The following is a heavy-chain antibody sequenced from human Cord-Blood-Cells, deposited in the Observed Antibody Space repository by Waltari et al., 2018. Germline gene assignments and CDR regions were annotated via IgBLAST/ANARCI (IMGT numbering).Heavy chain of an antibody. CDR2: IIPIFGTA. D-gene: IGHD6-6*01. CDR1: GGTFSSYA. Sequence: QVQLVQSGAEVKKPGSSVKVSCKASGGTFSSYAISWVRQAPGQGLEWMGVIIPIFGTANYAQKFQGRVTITADESTSTAYMELSSLRSEDTAVYYCARANLVAARDYYYYGMDVWGQGTTVTVSS. J-gene: IGHJ6*02. CDR3: ARANLVAARDYYYYGMDV. V-gene: IGHV1-69*01.